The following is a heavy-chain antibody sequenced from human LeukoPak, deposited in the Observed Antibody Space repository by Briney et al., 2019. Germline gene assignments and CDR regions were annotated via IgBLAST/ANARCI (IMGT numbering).Heavy chain of an antibody. D-gene: IGHD2-21*02. V-gene: IGHV3-48*02. J-gene: IGHJ3*02. CDR1: GFTFSSYS. CDR3: ARENIVVVTAIRDAFDI. Sequence: GGTLRLSCAASGFTFSSYSMNWVRQAPGKGLEWVSYISSGSSTIYYADSVKGRFTISRDNAKNSLCLQMNSLRDEDTAVYYCARENIVVVTAIRDAFDIWGQGTMVTVSS. CDR2: ISSGSSTI.